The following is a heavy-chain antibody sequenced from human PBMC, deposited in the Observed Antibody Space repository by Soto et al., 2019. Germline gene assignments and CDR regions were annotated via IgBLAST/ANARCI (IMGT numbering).Heavy chain of an antibody. J-gene: IGHJ3*02. CDR1: GDSVSSNSAA. V-gene: IGHV6-1*01. CDR2: TYYRSKWYN. Sequence: SQTLSLTCAISGDSVSSNSAAWNWIRQSPSRGLEWLGRTYYRSKWYNDYAVSVKSRITINPDTSKNQFSLQLNSVTPEDAAVYYCAREALTGTTDVDAFDIWGQGTMVTVSS. D-gene: IGHD1-7*01. CDR3: AREALTGTTDVDAFDI.